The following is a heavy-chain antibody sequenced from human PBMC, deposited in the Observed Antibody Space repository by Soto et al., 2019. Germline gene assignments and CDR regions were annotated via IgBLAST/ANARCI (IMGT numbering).Heavy chain of an antibody. Sequence: QVQLVQSGAEVKKPGSSVKVSCKASGGTFSSYAISWVRQAPGQGLEWMGGMIPIFGTANYAQKFQGRVTITADESTRTAYMELSSLRSEDTAVYYCAREGASGSHIGYWGQGTLVTVSS. V-gene: IGHV1-69*01. CDR3: AREGASGSHIGY. CDR2: MIPIFGTA. CDR1: GGTFSSYA. J-gene: IGHJ4*02. D-gene: IGHD3-22*01.